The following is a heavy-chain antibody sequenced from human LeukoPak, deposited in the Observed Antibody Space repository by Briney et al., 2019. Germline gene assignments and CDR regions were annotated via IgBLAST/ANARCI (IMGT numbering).Heavy chain of an antibody. Sequence: SETLSLTCSVSGGSISNYYWNWIRQPTGKGLEWIGRIYISGNTNYNPSLKSRVTMSVDTSENQFSLKVSSVTAADTAVYYCARDLGSSPGFDFWGQGTLVTVSS. CDR3: ARDLGSSPGFDF. J-gene: IGHJ4*02. CDR1: GGSISNYY. V-gene: IGHV4-4*07. CDR2: IYISGNT. D-gene: IGHD6-6*01.